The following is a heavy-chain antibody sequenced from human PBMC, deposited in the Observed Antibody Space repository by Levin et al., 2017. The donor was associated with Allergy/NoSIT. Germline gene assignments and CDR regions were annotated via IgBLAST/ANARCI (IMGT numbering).Heavy chain of an antibody. CDR3: ARKRRGYSGYDTLYYFDY. J-gene: IGHJ4*02. CDR2: INHSGST. V-gene: IGHV4-34*01. D-gene: IGHD5-12*01. Sequence: SETLSLTCAVYGGSFSGYYWSWIRQPPGKGLEWIGEINHSGSTNYNPSLKSRVTISVDTSKNQFSLKLSSVTAADTAVYYCARKRRGYSGYDTLYYFDYWGQGTLVTVSS. CDR1: GGSFSGYY.